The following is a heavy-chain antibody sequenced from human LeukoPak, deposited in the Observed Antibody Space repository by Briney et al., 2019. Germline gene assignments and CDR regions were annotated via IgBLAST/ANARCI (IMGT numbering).Heavy chain of an antibody. CDR1: GFTFSSYG. CDR2: ISYDGSNE. V-gene: IGHV3-30*18. D-gene: IGHD3-16*01. Sequence: PGGSLRLSCAASGFTFSSYGMHWVRQAPGNGLEWVAVISYDGSNEYYADSVKGRFTISRDNSKNTLYLQMNSLRAEDTAVYYCAKDIWSQIPYYFDYWGQGTLVTVSS. CDR3: AKDIWSQIPYYFDY. J-gene: IGHJ4*02.